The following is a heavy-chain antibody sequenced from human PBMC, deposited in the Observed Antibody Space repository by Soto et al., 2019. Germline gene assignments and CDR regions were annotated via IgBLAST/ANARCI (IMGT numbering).Heavy chain of an antibody. D-gene: IGHD3-10*01. J-gene: IGHJ4*02. Sequence: EVQLLESGGGLVQPGGSLRLSCAAYGCTFSSNAMSWVRQAPGKGLEWVSAISGSGGSTYYADSVKGRFTISRDNSKNTLYLQMNSLRAEDTAVYYCAKYPTDTYYYGSGSPSRYYFDYWGQGTLVTDSS. CDR2: ISGSGGST. CDR1: GCTFSSNA. V-gene: IGHV3-23*01. CDR3: AKYPTDTYYYGSGSPSRYYFDY.